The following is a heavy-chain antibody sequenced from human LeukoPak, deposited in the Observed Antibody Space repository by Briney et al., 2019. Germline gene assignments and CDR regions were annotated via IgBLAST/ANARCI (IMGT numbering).Heavy chain of an antibody. Sequence: PSETLSLTCAVYGGSFSGYYWNWIRQPPGKGLEWIGSIYYSGSTYYNPSLKSRVTISVDTSKNQFSLKLSSVTAADTAVYYCARHYGPWGQGTLVTVSS. CDR1: GGSFSGYY. CDR3: ARHYGP. V-gene: IGHV4-34*01. D-gene: IGHD3-16*01. J-gene: IGHJ5*02. CDR2: IYYSGST.